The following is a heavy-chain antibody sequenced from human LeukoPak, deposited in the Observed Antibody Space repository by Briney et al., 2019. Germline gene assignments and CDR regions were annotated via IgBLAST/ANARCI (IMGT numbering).Heavy chain of an antibody. CDR2: ISSGGVSS. CDR3: ATHGVGVYYYDSSGSLDY. V-gene: IGHV3-23*01. CDR1: GFSFSSYA. Sequence: PGGSLRLSCAASGFSFSSYAMNWLRQAPGRGREWVSAISSGGVSSYYADSVKGRFTISRDNSKNTLYLQMNSLRAEDTAVYYCATHGVGVYYYDSSGSLDYWGQGTLVTVSS. J-gene: IGHJ4*02. D-gene: IGHD3-22*01.